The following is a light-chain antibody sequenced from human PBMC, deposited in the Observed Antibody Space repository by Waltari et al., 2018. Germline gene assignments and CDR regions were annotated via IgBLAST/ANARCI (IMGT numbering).Light chain of an antibody. CDR3: SSYTSISPVV. V-gene: IGLV2-14*03. J-gene: IGLJ2*01. Sequence: QSALTQPASVSGSPGQSITISCTGTSSDVGGYNYVSWYQQHPGKAPKLRIYDVSNRPSGVSNRFSGSKSGNTASLTISGLQAEDEADYYCSSYTSISPVVFGGGTKLTVL. CDR2: DVS. CDR1: SSDVGGYNY.